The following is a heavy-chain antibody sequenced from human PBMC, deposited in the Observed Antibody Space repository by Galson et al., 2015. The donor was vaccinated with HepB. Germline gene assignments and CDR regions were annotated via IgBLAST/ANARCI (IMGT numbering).Heavy chain of an antibody. CDR2: ISVTSSYI. CDR1: GFTFSAYY. V-gene: IGHV3-11*03. J-gene: IGHJ4*02. D-gene: IGHD6-13*01. Sequence: SLRLSCAASGFTFSAYYMAWIRQAPGKGLEWISYISVTSSYIDYADSVKGRFSISRDNAKNLLFLQMDNLRAEDTAVYYCATWAAAIGFDFWGQGTLVAVSS. CDR3: ATWAAAIGFDF.